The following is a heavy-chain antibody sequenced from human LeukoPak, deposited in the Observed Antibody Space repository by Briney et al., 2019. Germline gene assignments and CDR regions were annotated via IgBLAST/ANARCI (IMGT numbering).Heavy chain of an antibody. CDR1: GYTFTGYD. CDR3: ARALSGCVLCFDY. D-gene: IGHD6-19*01. V-gene: IGHV1-8*01. Sequence: GASVKVSCKASGYTFTGYDINWVRQATGLGLEWMGWMSPYSGNTGYAQKFQGRVTMTRDTSISTAYMELSTLSSEDTAVYYCARALSGCVLCFDYWGQGSLVTVSS. J-gene: IGHJ4*02. CDR2: MSPYSGNT.